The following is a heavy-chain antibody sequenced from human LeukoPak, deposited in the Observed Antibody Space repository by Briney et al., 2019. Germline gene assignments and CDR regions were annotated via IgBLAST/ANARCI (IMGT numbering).Heavy chain of an antibody. CDR2: INPNSGGT. D-gene: IGHD3-3*01. J-gene: IGHJ6*02. CDR1: GYTFTGYY. V-gene: IGHV1-2*02. Sequence: ASVKVSCKASGYTFTGYYMHWVRQAPGQGLEWMGWINPNSGGTNYAQKFQGRVTMTRDTSISTAYMELSRLRSDDTAVYYCAVSPYAWSPMDVWGQGTTVTASS. CDR3: AVSPYAWSPMDV.